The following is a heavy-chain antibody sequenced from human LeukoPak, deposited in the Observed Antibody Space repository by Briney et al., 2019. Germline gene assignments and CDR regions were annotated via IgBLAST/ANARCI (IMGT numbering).Heavy chain of an antibody. D-gene: IGHD5-18*01. Sequence: ASVKVSCKASGYTFTSYGISWVRQAPGQGLEWMGWISAYNGNTNYAQNLQGRVTMTTDTSTSTAYMELRSLRSDDTAVYYCARDLDSYGYFDYWGQGTLVTVSS. CDR1: GYTFTSYG. J-gene: IGHJ4*02. V-gene: IGHV1-18*01. CDR3: ARDLDSYGYFDY. CDR2: ISAYNGNT.